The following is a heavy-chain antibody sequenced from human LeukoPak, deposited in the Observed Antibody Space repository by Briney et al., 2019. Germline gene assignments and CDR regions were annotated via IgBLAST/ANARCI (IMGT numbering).Heavy chain of an antibody. CDR1: GFTVSSNY. CDR2: IYSGGST. CDR3: ARRAGAYSHPYDY. D-gene: IGHD4/OR15-4a*01. V-gene: IGHV3-66*04. Sequence: PGGSLRLSCAASGFTVSSNYMSWVRQAPGKGLEWVSVIYSGGSTYYADSVKGRFTISRDNSKNPLYLQMNSLRAEDTAVYYCARRAGAYSHPYDYWGQGTLVTVSS. J-gene: IGHJ4*02.